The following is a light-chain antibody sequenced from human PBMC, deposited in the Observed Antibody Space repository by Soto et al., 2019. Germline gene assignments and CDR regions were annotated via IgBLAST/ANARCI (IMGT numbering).Light chain of an antibody. J-gene: IGKJ1*01. CDR1: QSISSY. CDR3: QQYDNLSWT. V-gene: IGKV1-39*01. CDR2: AAS. Sequence: DIQMTQSPSSLSASVGDRVTITCRASQSISSYLNWYQQKPGKAPKLLIYAASSLQSGVPSRFSGSGSGTDFTLTISSLQPEDFATYYCQQYDNLSWTFGQGTKVEIK.